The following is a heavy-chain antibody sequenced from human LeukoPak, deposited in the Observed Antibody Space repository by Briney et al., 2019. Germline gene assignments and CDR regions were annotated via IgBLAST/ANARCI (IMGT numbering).Heavy chain of an antibody. J-gene: IGHJ4*02. D-gene: IGHD5-12*01. CDR2: LIGSSGST. CDR1: GFSLSSYS. CDR3: AKGAYDYIEIAYFDS. V-gene: IGHV3-23*01. Sequence: GGSLRLSCAASGFSLSSYSMNWVRQAPGKGLEWVSVLIGSSGSTDYADSVKGRFTISRDNSKNTVFLQMNSLRVEDTAIYYCAKGAYDYIEIAYFDSWGQGTLVTVSS.